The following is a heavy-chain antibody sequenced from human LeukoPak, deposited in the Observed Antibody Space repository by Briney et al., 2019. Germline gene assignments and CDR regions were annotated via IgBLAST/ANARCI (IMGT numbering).Heavy chain of an antibody. V-gene: IGHV3-66*04. J-gene: IGHJ4*02. CDR2: IYSGGST. CDR3: ARQNIAVAASYYFDY. Sequence: PGGSLRLSCAASGFTVSSNYMSWVRQAPGKGLEWVSVIYSGGSTYYADSVKGRFTISRDNSKNTLYLQMNSLRAEDTAVYYCARQNIAVAASYYFDYWGQGTLVTVSS. CDR1: GFTVSSNY. D-gene: IGHD6-19*01.